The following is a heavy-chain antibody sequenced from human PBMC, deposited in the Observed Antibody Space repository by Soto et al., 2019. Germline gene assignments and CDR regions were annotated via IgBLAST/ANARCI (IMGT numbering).Heavy chain of an antibody. CDR1: GFSFDNFG. J-gene: IGHJ6*02. V-gene: IGHV3-23*01. CDR3: AKLLRSTIARIYYGLDV. CDR2: ISGNGGST. D-gene: IGHD2-8*01. Sequence: GGSLRLSCAASGFSFDNFGMTWVRQAPGKGLEWVSVISGNGGSTYYADSVRGRVTISRDNSKNTVSLQLSSLRAEDTAVYYCAKLLRSTIARIYYGLDVWGQGTTVTVSS.